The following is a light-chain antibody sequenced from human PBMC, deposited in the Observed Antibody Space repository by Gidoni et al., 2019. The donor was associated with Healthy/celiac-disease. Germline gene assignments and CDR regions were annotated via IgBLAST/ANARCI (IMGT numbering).Light chain of an antibody. J-gene: IGKJ3*01. CDR1: QGISSY. Sequence: QLTQSPSSLSASVGDRVTITCLASQGISSYLAWYQQKPGKAPKLLIYAASTVQSGVPSRFSGSGSGTDCTLTISSLQPEDFATYDCQQLNSYSFTFGPGTKVDIK. CDR3: QQLNSYSFT. CDR2: AAS. V-gene: IGKV1-9*01.